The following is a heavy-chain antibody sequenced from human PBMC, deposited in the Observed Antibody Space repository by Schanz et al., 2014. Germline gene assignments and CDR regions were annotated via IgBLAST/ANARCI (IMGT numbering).Heavy chain of an antibody. J-gene: IGHJ3*02. CDR1: GGTFSSYS. Sequence: QVQLVQSGAEVKKPGSSVKVSCKASGGTFSSYSISWVRQAPGQGLEWMGRIIPILGIANYAQKFQGRVTNTADKSTSTAYMELSSLRSDDTAVYYCARGGGPEDVFDIWGQGTMXTVSS. V-gene: IGHV1-69*02. D-gene: IGHD2-15*01. CDR2: IIPILGIA. CDR3: ARGGGPEDVFDI.